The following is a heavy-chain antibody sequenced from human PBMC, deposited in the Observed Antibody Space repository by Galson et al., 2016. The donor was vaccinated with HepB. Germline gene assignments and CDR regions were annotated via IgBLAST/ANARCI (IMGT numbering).Heavy chain of an antibody. CDR3: ARERWELLQGDRSYFDY. V-gene: IGHV3-48*02. J-gene: IGHJ4*02. CDR1: GFVFSVHG. Sequence: SLRLSCAASGFVFSVHGMYWVRQAPGKGLEWVSYISSSSSSIYYADSVKGRFTISRDNAKNSLYLQMNSLRDEDTAVYYCARERWELLQGDRSYFDYWGQGTMVTVSS. CDR2: ISSSSSSI. D-gene: IGHD1-26*01.